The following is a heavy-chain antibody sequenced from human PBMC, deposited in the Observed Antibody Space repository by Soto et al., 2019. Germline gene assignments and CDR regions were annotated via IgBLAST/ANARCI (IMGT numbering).Heavy chain of an antibody. CDR1: GYTFTSYN. D-gene: IGHD5-12*01. V-gene: IGHV1-18*01. CDR3: ARDLVQYSGFDAAFDI. J-gene: IGHJ3*02. CDR2: ISCYNGNT. Sequence: QVHLVQSGAEVKKPGASVKVSCKASGYTFTSYNIFWVRQAPGQGLEWMGRISCYNGNTHYAQNLQGRVTMTTDTSTSTVYMDMRSLRSDDTAVYYCARDLVQYSGFDAAFDIWGQGTMVTVSS.